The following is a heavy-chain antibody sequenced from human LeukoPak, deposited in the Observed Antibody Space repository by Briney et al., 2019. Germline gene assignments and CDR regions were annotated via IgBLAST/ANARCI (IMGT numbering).Heavy chain of an antibody. V-gene: IGHV3-21*01. CDR1: GFTFSTYS. D-gene: IGHD1-26*01. J-gene: IGHJ4*02. CDR2: ISGSSSNI. Sequence: GGSLRLSCAASGFTFSTYSMNWVRQAPGKGLEWVSSISGSSSNIFYADSVKGRFTISRDNAKNSLYLQMNSLRAEDTAVYYCARDRVGGTTASTFEYWGQGTLVTVSS. CDR3: ARDRVGGTTASTFEY.